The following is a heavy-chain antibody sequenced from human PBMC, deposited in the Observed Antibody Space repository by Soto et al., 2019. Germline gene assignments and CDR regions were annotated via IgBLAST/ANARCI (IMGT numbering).Heavy chain of an antibody. CDR3: ARAPFGYQRPFDY. D-gene: IGHD2-2*01. V-gene: IGHV3-48*01. J-gene: IGHJ4*02. CDR2: ISSSSSTI. Sequence: EVQLVESGGGLVQPGGSLRLSCAASGFTFSSYSMNWVRQAPGKGLEWVSYISSSSSTIYYADSVKGRFTSSRDNAKNSLYLQMNSLRAEDTAVYYCARAPFGYQRPFDYWGQGTLVTVSS. CDR1: GFTFSSYS.